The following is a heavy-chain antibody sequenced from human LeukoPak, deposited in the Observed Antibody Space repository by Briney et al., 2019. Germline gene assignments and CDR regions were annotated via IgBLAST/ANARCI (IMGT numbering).Heavy chain of an antibody. J-gene: IGHJ4*02. D-gene: IGHD6-19*01. CDR2: ISYDGSNK. CDR1: GFTFSSYG. V-gene: IGHV3-30*03. Sequence: QTGGSLRLSCAASGFTFSSYGMHWVRQAPGKGLEWVAVISYDGSNKYYADSVKGRFTISRDNSKNTLYLQMNSLRAEDTAVYYCLSGPYSSGWYYFDYWGQGTLVTVSS. CDR3: LSGPYSSGWYYFDY.